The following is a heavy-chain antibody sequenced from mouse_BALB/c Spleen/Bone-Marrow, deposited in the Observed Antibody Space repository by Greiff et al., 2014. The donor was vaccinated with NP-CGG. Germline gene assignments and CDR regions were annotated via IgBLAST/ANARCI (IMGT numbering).Heavy chain of an antibody. D-gene: IGHD2-4*01. J-gene: IGHJ3*01. Sequence: QVQLKESGPGLVQPSQSLSITCTVSGFSLTSYGVHWVCQSPGKGLEWLGAIWSGGSTDYNAAFISRLSISKDNSKSQVFFKMNSLQANDTAIYYCARGLYYDYEFAYWGQGTLVTVSA. CDR1: GFSLTSYG. CDR3: ARGLYYDYEFAY. V-gene: IGHV2-2*02. CDR2: IWSGGST.